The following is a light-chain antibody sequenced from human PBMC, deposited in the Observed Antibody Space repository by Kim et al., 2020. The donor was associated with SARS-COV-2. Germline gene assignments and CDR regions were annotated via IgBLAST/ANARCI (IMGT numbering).Light chain of an antibody. CDR2: KDS. CDR3: YSAADNNLGV. CDR1: VLAKKY. J-gene: IGLJ3*02. Sequence: SYELTQPSSVSVSPGQTARITCSGDVLAKKYARWFQQKPGQAPVLVIYKDSERPSGISERFSGSSSGTTVTLTISGAQVEDETDYYCYSAADNNLGVFGGGTQLTVL. V-gene: IGLV3-27*01.